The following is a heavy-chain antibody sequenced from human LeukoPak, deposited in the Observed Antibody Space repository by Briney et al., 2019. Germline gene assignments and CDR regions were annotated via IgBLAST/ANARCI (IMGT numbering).Heavy chain of an antibody. D-gene: IGHD3-3*01. CDR2: ISSSSSYI. Sequence: KPGGSLRLSCAASGFTFSSYSMNWVRQAPGKGLEWVSSISSSSSYIYYADSVKGRFTISRDNAKNSLYLQMNSLRAEDTAVYYCARHRYDFWSGSQYYFDYWGQGTLVTVSS. V-gene: IGHV3-21*01. J-gene: IGHJ4*02. CDR3: ARHRYDFWSGSQYYFDY. CDR1: GFTFSSYS.